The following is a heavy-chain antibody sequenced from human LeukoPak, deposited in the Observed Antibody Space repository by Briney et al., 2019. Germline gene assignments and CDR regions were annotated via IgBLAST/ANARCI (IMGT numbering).Heavy chain of an antibody. CDR2: IYYSGRT. Sequence: SETLSLTCTVSGGSISSYYWSWIRQPPGKGLEWIGYIYYSGRTNYNPSLKSRVTISVDTSKNQFSLKLSSVTAADTAVYYCAREVYCSSTSCWVYFDYWGQGTLVTVSS. D-gene: IGHD2-2*01. CDR1: GGSISSYY. CDR3: AREVYCSSTSCWVYFDY. V-gene: IGHV4-59*01. J-gene: IGHJ4*02.